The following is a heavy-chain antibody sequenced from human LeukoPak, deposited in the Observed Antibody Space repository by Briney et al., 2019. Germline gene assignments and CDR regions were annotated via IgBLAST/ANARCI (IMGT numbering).Heavy chain of an antibody. Sequence: AGGSLRLSCSTSGFTFGDHAMSWVRQAAGKGVEWVGFIRSRAYRGTTEYAASVRDRFTISRDDSKSIAYLQMNSLKIDDTAVYFCGRGPIELWLHNGIDVWGQGTTVTVSS. J-gene: IGHJ6*02. CDR1: GFTFGDHA. CDR3: GRGPIELWLHNGIDV. V-gene: IGHV3-49*04. D-gene: IGHD5-18*01. CDR2: IRSRAYRGTT.